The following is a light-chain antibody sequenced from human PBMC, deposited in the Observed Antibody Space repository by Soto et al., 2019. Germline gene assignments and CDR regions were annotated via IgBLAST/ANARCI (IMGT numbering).Light chain of an antibody. CDR3: QQRSVWPLT. V-gene: IGKV3-15*01. CDR1: QSVNIN. Sequence: EIVMTQSPATLSVSPGERATLSCRASQSVNINLAWYQQKPGQAPRLLIYGTSTRATGVPARLSGSGSGTDFSLIISSLEPEDFAVYYCQQRSVWPLTFGGGTKVDIK. J-gene: IGKJ4*01. CDR2: GTS.